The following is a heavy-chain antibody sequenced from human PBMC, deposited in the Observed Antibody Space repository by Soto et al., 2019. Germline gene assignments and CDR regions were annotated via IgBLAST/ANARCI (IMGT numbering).Heavy chain of an antibody. Sequence: QAQLVESGGGVVQPGRSLRLSCIVSGFSFSNFGMHWVRQAPGKGLEWVAAMSFDGSKNYYADSVKGRFTISRDVSKNSLYLQMESLIPEDTAVYFCVKDKASSVELVGMDVWGQGTTVIVSS. CDR2: MSFDGSKN. D-gene: IGHD1-1*01. V-gene: IGHV3-30*13. CDR1: GFSFSNFG. CDR3: VKDKASSVELVGMDV. J-gene: IGHJ6*02.